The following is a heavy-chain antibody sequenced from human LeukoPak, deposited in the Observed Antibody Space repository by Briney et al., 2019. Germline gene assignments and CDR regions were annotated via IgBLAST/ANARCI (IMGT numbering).Heavy chain of an antibody. Sequence: GGSLRLSCAASGLTFDDHGMSWVRQAPGKGLQWVSAINWNGDSTSYADSVKGRFTISRDNAKNSLYLQMNSLRAEDTALYYCAREKVTTDNYYYMDVWGKGTTVTISS. CDR2: INWNGDST. CDR1: GLTFDDHG. CDR3: AREKVTTDNYYYMDV. D-gene: IGHD4-11*01. V-gene: IGHV3-20*04. J-gene: IGHJ6*03.